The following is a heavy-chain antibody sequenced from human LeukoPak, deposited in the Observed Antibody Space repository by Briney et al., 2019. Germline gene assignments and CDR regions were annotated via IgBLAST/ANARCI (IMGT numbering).Heavy chain of an antibody. D-gene: IGHD2-8*01. V-gene: IGHV4-4*02. CDR1: GGSITSTNW. Sequence: PSETLSLTCGVSGGSITSTNWWSWVRQPPGQGLEWIGEVSLSGLTNYNPSLSSRIIMAQDTSKNHLSLHLTSVTAADTAVYYCSRENGAFSPFGYWGQGYLVTVLS. J-gene: IGHJ4*02. CDR3: SRENGAFSPFGY. CDR2: VSLSGLT.